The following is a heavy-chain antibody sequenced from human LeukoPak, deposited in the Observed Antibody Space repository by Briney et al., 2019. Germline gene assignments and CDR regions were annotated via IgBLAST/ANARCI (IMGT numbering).Heavy chain of an antibody. CDR1: GYTFTGYY. Sequence: ASVKVSCKASGYTFTGYYMHWVRQAPGPGLELMGRINPNSGGTNYAKKFQGRVTMTRDTSISTAYMELRRLRSDDTAVYYCARVVGASEYFQHWGQGTLVTVSS. CDR2: INPNSGGT. D-gene: IGHD1-26*01. J-gene: IGHJ1*01. V-gene: IGHV1-2*06. CDR3: ARVVGASEYFQH.